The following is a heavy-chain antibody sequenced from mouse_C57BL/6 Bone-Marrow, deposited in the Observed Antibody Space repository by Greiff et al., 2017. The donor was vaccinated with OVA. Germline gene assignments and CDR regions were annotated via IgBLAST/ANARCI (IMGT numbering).Heavy chain of an antibody. CDR2: IYPSDSET. Sequence: QVQLQQPGAELVRPGSSVKLSCKASGYTFTSYWMDWVKQRPGQGLEWIGNIYPSDSETHYNQKFKDKATVTVEKSSSTAYMQLSSLTSEDSAVYYCARYYNGSIDGYFDVCGTETTVTVSS. CDR1: GYTFTSYW. V-gene: IGHV1-61*01. D-gene: IGHD1-1*01. J-gene: IGHJ1*03. CDR3: ARYYNGSIDGYFDV.